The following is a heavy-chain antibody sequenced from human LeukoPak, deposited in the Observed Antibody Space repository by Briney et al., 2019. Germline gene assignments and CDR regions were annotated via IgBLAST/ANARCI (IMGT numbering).Heavy chain of an antibody. D-gene: IGHD4-17*01. V-gene: IGHV3-23*01. CDR1: AFTFRSHA. J-gene: IGHJ4*02. CDR2: ISAGGTST. Sequence: PGGSLRLSCAASAFTFRSHAMHWVRQAPGKGLEWVSGISAGGTSTYYADSVKGHFTISRDNSKNTLYLQMNNLRVEDTAMYYCAKGPTVTTFAYWGRGALVTVSS. CDR3: AKGPTVTTFAY.